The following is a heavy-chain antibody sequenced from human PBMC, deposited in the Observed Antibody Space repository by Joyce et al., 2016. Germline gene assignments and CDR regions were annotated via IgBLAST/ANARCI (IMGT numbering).Heavy chain of an antibody. CDR3: ARDGPKTTWDPGYYFDF. CDR2: ISYDGKNT. D-gene: IGHD1-14*01. V-gene: IGHV3-30*04. CDR1: GFTFSGHS. Sequence: QVKLVESGGGVVQPGRSLRLSCAASGFTFSGHSMHRVRQAPGKGLDWVAIISYDGKNTYYGDSMKGRFTISRDNSKNTVYLQVDSLRTEDTAVYYCARDGPKTTWDPGYYFDFWGQGTLVTVSS. J-gene: IGHJ4*02.